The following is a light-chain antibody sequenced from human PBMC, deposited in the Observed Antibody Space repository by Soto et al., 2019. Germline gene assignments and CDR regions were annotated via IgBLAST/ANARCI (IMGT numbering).Light chain of an antibody. CDR2: NTN. CDR1: SGSVSTGYY. V-gene: IGLV8-61*01. J-gene: IGLJ3*02. Sequence: QTVVTQEPSFSVSPGRTVTLTCGLSSGSVSTGYYPSWYQQTPGQAPRTLIYNTNTRSSGVPDRFSGSILGNKAALTITGAQADDESDYYCVLYMGSGTWVFGGGTQLTVL. CDR3: VLYMGSGTWV.